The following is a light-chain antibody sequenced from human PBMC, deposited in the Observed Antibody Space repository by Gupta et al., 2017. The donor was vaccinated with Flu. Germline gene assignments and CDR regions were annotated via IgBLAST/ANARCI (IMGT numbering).Light chain of an antibody. CDR1: PVGRKS. J-gene: IGLJ3*02. V-gene: IGLV3-21*02. CDR2: DDR. CDR3: QLWDTRSDVKWV. Sequence: QTARITCGGDPVGRKSVHWYQQRPGQATVLVIYDDRDRHAGIPARCSGSNSGNTATITISRFEAGEEADYYCQLWDTRSDVKWVFGGGTKLTVL.